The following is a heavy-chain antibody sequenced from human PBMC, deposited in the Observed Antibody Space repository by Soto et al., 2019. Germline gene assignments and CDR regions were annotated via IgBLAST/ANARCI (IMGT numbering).Heavy chain of an antibody. D-gene: IGHD6-13*01. Sequence: QVQLQESGPGLMKPSETLSLTCTVSGGSISSYYWSWIRQPPGKGLEWIGYIYYSGSTNYNPSLKSRVTISVDTSKNQFSLKLSSVTAADTAVYYCARDLGQQLDYYYYGMDVWGQGTTVTVSS. J-gene: IGHJ6*02. CDR3: ARDLGQQLDYYYYGMDV. V-gene: IGHV4-59*01. CDR2: IYYSGST. CDR1: GGSISSYY.